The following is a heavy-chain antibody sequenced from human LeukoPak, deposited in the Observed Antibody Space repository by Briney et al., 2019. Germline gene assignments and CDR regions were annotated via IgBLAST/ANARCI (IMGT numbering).Heavy chain of an antibody. V-gene: IGHV1-18*01. D-gene: IGHD6-19*01. CDR3: ARGLVAVAGTGLSFDY. CDR1: GYTFTSYG. Sequence: ASVKVSCKASGYTFTSYGISWVRQAPGQGLEWMGWISAYNGNTNYAQKLQGRVTMTTDTPTSTAYMELRSLRSDDTAVYYCARGLVAVAGTGLSFDYWGQGTLVTVSS. CDR2: ISAYNGNT. J-gene: IGHJ4*02.